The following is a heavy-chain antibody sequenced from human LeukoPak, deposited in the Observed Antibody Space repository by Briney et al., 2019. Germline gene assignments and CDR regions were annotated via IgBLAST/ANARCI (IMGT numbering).Heavy chain of an antibody. CDR1: GYTFTSYG. D-gene: IGHD5-18*01. J-gene: IGHJ5*02. Sequence: GASVKVSCKASGYTFTSYGISWVRQAPGQGLEWMGWISAYNGNTNYAQKLQGRVTMTTDTSTSTAYMELRSLRSDDTAVYYCAKEGYSYGLSGMASWGQGTLVTVSS. V-gene: IGHV1-18*01. CDR3: AKEGYSYGLSGMAS. CDR2: ISAYNGNT.